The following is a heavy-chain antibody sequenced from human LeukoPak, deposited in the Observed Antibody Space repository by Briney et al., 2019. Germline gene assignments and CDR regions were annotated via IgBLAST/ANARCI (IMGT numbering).Heavy chain of an antibody. V-gene: IGHV3-30*04. D-gene: IGHD3-3*01. Sequence: PEGSLRLSCAASGYTFSRYAIHWVRQAPGKGLEGVAFISYDGCNKYYADSVKGRFTISRDNSKNTLYLEMNSLRAEATAVYYCARDFLGVHYFDYWGQETLVTVSS. CDR2: ISYDGCNK. J-gene: IGHJ4*02. CDR3: ARDFLGVHYFDY. CDR1: GYTFSRYA.